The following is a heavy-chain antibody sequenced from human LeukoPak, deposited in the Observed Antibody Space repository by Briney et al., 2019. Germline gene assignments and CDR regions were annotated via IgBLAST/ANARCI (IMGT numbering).Heavy chain of an antibody. CDR3: ARGHDYFDY. Sequence: PSETLSLTCTVSGDSISSGDYYWSWIRQPPGKGLEWIGYIYYSGNTYYNPSLQSRVTISVDTSRDQFSLNLSSVTAADTAVFYCARGHDYFDYWGQGTLVTVSS. CDR1: GDSISSGDYY. J-gene: IGHJ4*02. CDR2: IYYSGNT. V-gene: IGHV4-30-4*08.